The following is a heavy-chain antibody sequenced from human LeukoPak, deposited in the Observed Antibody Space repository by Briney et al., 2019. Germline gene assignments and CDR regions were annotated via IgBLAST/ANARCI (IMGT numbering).Heavy chain of an antibody. CDR1: GFTFSIYG. Sequence: PGGSLRLSCAASGFTFSIYGMHWVRQAPGKGLEWVAFIQYDGSNKYYADSVKGRFTISRDKSKNTLYLQMDSLRAEDTAVYYCAKSSSGYSNYIDYWGQGTLVTVSS. CDR2: IQYDGSNK. J-gene: IGHJ4*02. D-gene: IGHD4-11*01. CDR3: AKSSSGYSNYIDY. V-gene: IGHV3-30*02.